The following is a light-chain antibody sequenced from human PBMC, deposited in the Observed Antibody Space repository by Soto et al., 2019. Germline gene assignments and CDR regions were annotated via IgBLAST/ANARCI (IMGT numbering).Light chain of an antibody. CDR2: GAS. CDR1: QSVSSN. V-gene: IGKV3-15*01. Sequence: EIVMTQSPATLSVSPGDTATLSCRASQSVSSNLAWYQQKPGQAPRLLISGASTRATGVPARFSGSGSGTEFTLTISSLQSEEFAVYYCQQYNNWPPWTFGQGTKVEIK. J-gene: IGKJ1*01. CDR3: QQYNNWPPWT.